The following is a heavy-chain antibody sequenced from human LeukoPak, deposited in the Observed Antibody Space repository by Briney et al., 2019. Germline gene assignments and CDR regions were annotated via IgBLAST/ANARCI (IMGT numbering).Heavy chain of an antibody. CDR1: GFIFNHYA. V-gene: IGHV3-33*01. CDR3: VRDAQRGFDYSNSLQY. D-gene: IGHD4-11*01. J-gene: IGHJ4*02. Sequence: GGSLRLSCEASGFIFNHYALHWVRQAPNKGLEWVAVIWSDGTNRYYADSVKGRFSIFRDDSQKRVFLQMNSLRAEDTAVYYCVRDAQRGFDYSNSLQYWGQGALVTVPS. CDR2: IWSDGTNR.